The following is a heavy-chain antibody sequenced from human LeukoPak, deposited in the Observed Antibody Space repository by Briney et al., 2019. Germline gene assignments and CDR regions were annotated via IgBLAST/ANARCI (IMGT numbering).Heavy chain of an antibody. CDR2: VFDTGSP. CDR3: ARYKKREYYYDSSGYYYVDAFDI. CDR1: GGSIGGYS. D-gene: IGHD3-22*01. V-gene: IGHV4-59*08. Sequence: SETLSLTCTVSGGSIGGYSWSWFRQSPGKALEWIGYVFDTGSPKYNPSLLSRITMSIDMSKTQLSLKLTSVTAADTAVYYCARYKKREYYYDSSGYYYVDAFDIWGQGTMVTVSS. J-gene: IGHJ3*02.